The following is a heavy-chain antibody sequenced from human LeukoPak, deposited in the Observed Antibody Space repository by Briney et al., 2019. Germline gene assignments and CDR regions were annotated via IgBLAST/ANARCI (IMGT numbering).Heavy chain of an antibody. D-gene: IGHD5-18*01. V-gene: IGHV3-30*03. CDR3: ARGLQLWTHFDY. CDR1: GFTFSNFW. Sequence: GGSLRLSCAASGFTFSNFWMSWVRQAPGKGLEWVAVISYDGSNKYYADSVKGRFTISRDNSKNTLYMQMNSLRAEDTAVYYCARGLQLWTHFDYWGQGTLVTVSS. J-gene: IGHJ4*02. CDR2: ISYDGSNK.